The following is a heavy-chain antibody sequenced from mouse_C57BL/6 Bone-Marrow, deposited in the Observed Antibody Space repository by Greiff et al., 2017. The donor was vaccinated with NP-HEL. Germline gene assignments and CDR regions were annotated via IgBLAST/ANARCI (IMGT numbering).Heavy chain of an antibody. D-gene: IGHD6-1*01. CDR1: GYAFTNYL. J-gene: IGHJ4*01. CDR2: INPGSGGT. CDR3: AREGKFIATHGDYAMDY. V-gene: IGHV1-54*01. Sequence: QVQLKESGAELVRPGTSVKVSCKASGYAFTNYLIEWVKQRPGQGLEWIGVINPGSGGTNYNEKFKGKATLTADKSSSTAYMQLSSLTSEDSAVYCCAREGKFIATHGDYAMDYWGQGTSVTVSS.